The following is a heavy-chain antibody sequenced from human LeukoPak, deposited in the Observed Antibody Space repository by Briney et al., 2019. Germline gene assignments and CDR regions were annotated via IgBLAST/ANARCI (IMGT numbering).Heavy chain of an antibody. CDR3: AKAHPGGITQCPVDY. J-gene: IGHJ4*02. V-gene: IGHV3-23*01. CDR2: ISGSGGST. D-gene: IGHD3-10*01. Sequence: GGSLRLSCAASGFTFSSYAMSWVRQAPGKGLEWVSAISGSGGSTYYADSVKGRFTISRDNSKNTLYLQTNSLRAEDTAVYYCAKAHPGGITQCPVDYWGQGTLVTVSS. CDR1: GFTFSSYA.